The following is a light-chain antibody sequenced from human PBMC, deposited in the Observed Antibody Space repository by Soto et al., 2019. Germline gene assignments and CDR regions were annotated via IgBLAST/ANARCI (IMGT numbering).Light chain of an antibody. CDR1: SSDVGFYNY. V-gene: IGLV2-14*01. CDR2: EVS. J-gene: IGLJ1*01. CDR3: SSYTSSTTLGV. Sequence: SVLTQPASVSGSPGQSITISCTGTSSDVGFYNYVSWYQQHPGKAPKLMIYEVSYRPSGVSNRFSGSKSGNTASLTISGLQAEDEADYYCSSYTSSTTLGVFGTGTKVTVL.